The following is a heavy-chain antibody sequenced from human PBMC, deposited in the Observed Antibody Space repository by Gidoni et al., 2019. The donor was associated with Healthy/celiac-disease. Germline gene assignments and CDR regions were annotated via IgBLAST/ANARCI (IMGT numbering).Heavy chain of an antibody. CDR1: GFTFRSSS. CDR3: ATNPPRRYCSSTSCYTWLYYFDY. D-gene: IGHD2-2*02. CDR2: ISSSSSTI. J-gene: IGHJ4*02. V-gene: IGHV3-48*01. Sequence: EVQLVESGGGLVQPGGSRRLSCAASGFTFRSSSINWVRQAPGKGLGWVAYISSSSSTIYYADSVKGRFTISRDNAKNSLYLQMNSLRAEDTAVYYCATNPPRRYCSSTSCYTWLYYFDYWGQGTLVTVSS.